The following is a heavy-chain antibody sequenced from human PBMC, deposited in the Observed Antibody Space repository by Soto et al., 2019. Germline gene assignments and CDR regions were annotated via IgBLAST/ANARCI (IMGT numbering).Heavy chain of an antibody. Sequence: QVHLVQSGAEVKKPGASVKVSCQGSGYAFTTYGITWVRQAPGQGLERMGWISAHNGNTNYAQKLQGRVTVTRDTSTSTAYMELRSLRYDDTAVYYCARGRYGDYWDQGALVTVSS. V-gene: IGHV1-18*01. J-gene: IGHJ4*02. CDR1: GYAFTTYG. D-gene: IGHD1-1*01. CDR2: ISAHNGNT. CDR3: ARGRYGDY.